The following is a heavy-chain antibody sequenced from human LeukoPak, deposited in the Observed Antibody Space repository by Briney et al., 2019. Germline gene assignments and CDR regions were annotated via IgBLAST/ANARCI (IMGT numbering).Heavy chain of an antibody. J-gene: IGHJ4*02. CDR3: AKRGGYDYGSHFAS. Sequence: GGSLRLSCTPSGFIFNNYGMAWVRQAPGKGLEWVSRMNSGGSNAQYADSVKGRLPISRDSNNTLYLDMDSLRADDAAVYFCAKRGGYDYGSHFASWGQGGLVTVSS. V-gene: IGHV3-23*01. CDR1: GFIFNNYG. CDR2: MNSGGSNA. D-gene: IGHD3-10*01.